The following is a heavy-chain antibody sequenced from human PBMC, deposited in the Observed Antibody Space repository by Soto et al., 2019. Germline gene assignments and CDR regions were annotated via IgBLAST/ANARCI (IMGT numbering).Heavy chain of an antibody. V-gene: IGHV4-59*01. D-gene: IGHD6-19*01. CDR3: AREGDDQHSSGWYDWFDP. CDR1: GGSISSYY. Sequence: SETLSLTCTVSGGSISSYYWSWIRQPPGKGLEWIGYIYYSGSTNYNPSLKSRVTISVDTSKNQFSLKLSSVTAADTAVYYCAREGDDQHSSGWYDWFDPWGQGTLVTVSS. J-gene: IGHJ5*02. CDR2: IYYSGST.